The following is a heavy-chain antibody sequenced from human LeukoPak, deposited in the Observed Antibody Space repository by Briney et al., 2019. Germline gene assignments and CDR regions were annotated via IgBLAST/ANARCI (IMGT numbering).Heavy chain of an antibody. CDR2: IYYSGST. CDR3: ARIDGYNQLYYFDY. Sequence: SETLSLTCTVSGGSISSYYWSWIRQPPGKGLEWIGYIYYSGSTYYNPSLKSRVTISVDTSKNQFSLKLSSVTAADTAVYYCARIDGYNQLYYFDYWGQGTLVTVSS. D-gene: IGHD5-24*01. V-gene: IGHV4-59*12. CDR1: GGSISSYY. J-gene: IGHJ4*02.